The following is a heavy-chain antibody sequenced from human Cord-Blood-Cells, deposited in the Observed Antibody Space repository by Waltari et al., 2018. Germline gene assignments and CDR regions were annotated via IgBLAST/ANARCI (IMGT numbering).Heavy chain of an antibody. Sequence: AQPVRSGAAVGKPGAWVKAYCKVSASAVSESSMQWVRQAPGKGLDWMGGFDPEDGETIYAQEFQGRVTMTEDTSTDTAYMELSSLGSEDTAVYYCATEYQLLWRAFDIWGQGTMVTVSS. D-gene: IGHD2-2*01. J-gene: IGHJ3*02. CDR1: ASAVSESS. CDR2: FDPEDGET. V-gene: IGHV1-24*01. CDR3: ATEYQLLWRAFDI.